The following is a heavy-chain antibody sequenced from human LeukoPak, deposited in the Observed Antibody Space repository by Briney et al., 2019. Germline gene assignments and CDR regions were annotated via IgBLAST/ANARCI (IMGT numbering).Heavy chain of an antibody. CDR1: GGSFSGYY. D-gene: IGHD2-8*02. CDR3: ARGAGYPLLVGQNYFDY. V-gene: IGHV4-34*01. Sequence: PSETLSLTCAVYGGSFSGYYWSWIRQPPGKGLEWIGEINHSGNTNYNPSLKSRVTISVDTSKNQFSLKLSSVTAADPAVYYCARGAGYPLLVGQNYFDYWGHGTLVTVSS. CDR2: INHSGNT. J-gene: IGHJ4*01.